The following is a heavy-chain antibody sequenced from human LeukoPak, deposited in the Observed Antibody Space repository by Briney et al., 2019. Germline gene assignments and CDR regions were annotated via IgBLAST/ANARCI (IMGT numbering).Heavy chain of an antibody. CDR3: ARYPSYSYSLDY. D-gene: IGHD5-18*01. V-gene: IGHV3-23*01. CDR2: VSDSGDVT. J-gene: IGHJ4*02. CDR1: GFTFGTFA. Sequence: GGPLRLSCAASGFTFGTFAMTWVRQAPGEGLEWVSTVSDSGDVTYSADSVKGRFTISRDNSGNTLFLRMVSLRAEDTAVYYCARYPSYSYSLDYWGPGTLVTVSS.